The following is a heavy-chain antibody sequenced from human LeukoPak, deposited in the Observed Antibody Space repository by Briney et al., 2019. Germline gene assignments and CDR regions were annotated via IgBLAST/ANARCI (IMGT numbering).Heavy chain of an antibody. CDR3: ARSNRGFFKQQPLDY. J-gene: IGHJ4*02. CDR1: GFTFSDYY. CDR2: ISSSGSTI. Sequence: KLGGSLRLSCAASGFTFSDYYMSWIRQAPGKGLEWVSYISSSGSTIYYADSVKGRFTISRDNAKNPLYLQMNSLRAEDTAVYYCARSNRGFFKQQPLDYWGQGTLVTVSS. V-gene: IGHV3-11*01. D-gene: IGHD3-3*01.